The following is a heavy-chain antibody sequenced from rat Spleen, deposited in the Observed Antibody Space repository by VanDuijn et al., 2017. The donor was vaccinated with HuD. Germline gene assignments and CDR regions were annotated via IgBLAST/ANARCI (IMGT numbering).Heavy chain of an antibody. J-gene: IGHJ2*01. CDR2: IWGDGTT. V-gene: IGHV2-13*01. CDR3: ARALQYPHY. Sequence: QVQLKESGPGLVQPSQTLSLTCTVSGFSLNNYGVIWVRQPPGKGLEWMGVIWGDGTTAYNSALKSRLSISRDTSKSQVFLTMNSLQTEDTATYYCARALQYPHYWGQGVMVTVSS. D-gene: IGHD1-8*01. CDR1: GFSLNNYG.